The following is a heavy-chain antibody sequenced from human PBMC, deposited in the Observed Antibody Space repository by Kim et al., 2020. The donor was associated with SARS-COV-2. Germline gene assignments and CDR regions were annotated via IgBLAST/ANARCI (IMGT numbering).Heavy chain of an antibody. D-gene: IGHD6-13*01. CDR3: ARVSRYSSSWYEDY. Sequence: DSVKGRFTISRDNAKNSLYLQMNSRRAEDTAVYYCARVSRYSSSWYEDYWGQGTLVTVSS. V-gene: IGHV3-48*03. J-gene: IGHJ4*02.